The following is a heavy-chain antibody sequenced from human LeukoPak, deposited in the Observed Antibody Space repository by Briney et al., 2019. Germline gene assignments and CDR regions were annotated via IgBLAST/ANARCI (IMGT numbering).Heavy chain of an antibody. CDR1: GGSFSGYY. CDR2: INHSGST. D-gene: IGHD6-19*01. V-gene: IGHV4-34*01. J-gene: IGHJ4*02. CDR3: ARHVYSSGWYRT. Sequence: SETLSLTCAVYGGSFSGYYWSWIRQPPGKGLEWIGVINHSGSTNYNPSLKSRVTISVDTSKNQFSLKLSSVTAADTAVYYCARHVYSSGWYRTWGQGTLVTVSS.